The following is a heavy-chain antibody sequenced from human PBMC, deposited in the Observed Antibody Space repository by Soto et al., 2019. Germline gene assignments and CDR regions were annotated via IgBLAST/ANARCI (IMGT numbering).Heavy chain of an antibody. V-gene: IGHV4-39*07. Sequence: SETLSLTCTVSGGSISSSSYYWGWIRQPPGKGLEWIGSIYYSGSTYYNPSLESRVTISVDTSKNQFSLKLSSVTAADTAVYYCARDIRQRKIGVYFDYWGQGTLVTVSS. J-gene: IGHJ4*02. CDR1: GGSISSSSYY. CDR2: IYYSGST. D-gene: IGHD3-3*02. CDR3: ARDIRQRKIGVYFDY.